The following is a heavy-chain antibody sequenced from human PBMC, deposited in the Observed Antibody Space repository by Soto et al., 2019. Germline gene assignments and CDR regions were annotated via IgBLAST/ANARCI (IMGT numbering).Heavy chain of an antibody. D-gene: IGHD3-16*02. Sequence: QLQLQESGPGLVKPSETLSLTCTVSGGSISSSSYYWGWIRQPPGKGLEWIGSIYYSGSTYYNPSPKSRFTISVDTSKIQFSLKLSSVTAADTAVYYCARQAIYDYIWGSYRPYYFDYWGQGTLVTVSS. J-gene: IGHJ4*02. V-gene: IGHV4-39*01. CDR3: ARQAIYDYIWGSYRPYYFDY. CDR1: GGSISSSSYY. CDR2: IYYSGST.